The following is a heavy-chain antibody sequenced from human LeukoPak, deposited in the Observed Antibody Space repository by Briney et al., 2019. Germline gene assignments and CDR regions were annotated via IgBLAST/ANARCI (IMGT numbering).Heavy chain of an antibody. CDR2: IYYSGST. CDR3: ASSYRGDYFDY. D-gene: IGHD1-26*01. CDR1: GGSISSYY. V-gene: IGHV4-59*08. J-gene: IGHJ4*02. Sequence: SETLSLTCTVSGGSISSYYWSWIRQPPGKGLEWIGYIYYSGSTNYNPSLKSRVTISVDTSKNQFSLKLSSVTAADTAVYYCASSYRGDYFDYWGQGTLVTVSS.